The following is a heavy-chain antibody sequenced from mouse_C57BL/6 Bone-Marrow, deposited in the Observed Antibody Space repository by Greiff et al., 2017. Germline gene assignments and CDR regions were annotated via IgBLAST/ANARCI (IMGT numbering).Heavy chain of an antibody. CDR3: ARRVAWFAY. Sequence: EVKLMESGGGLVKPGGSLKLSCAASGFTFSSYTMSWVRQTPEKRLEWVATISGGGGNTYYPDSVKGRFTISRDNAKNTLYLQMSSLRSEDTALYDCARRVAWFAYWGQGTLVTVSA. V-gene: IGHV5-9*01. CDR1: GFTFSSYT. J-gene: IGHJ3*01. CDR2: ISGGGGNT. D-gene: IGHD1-1*02.